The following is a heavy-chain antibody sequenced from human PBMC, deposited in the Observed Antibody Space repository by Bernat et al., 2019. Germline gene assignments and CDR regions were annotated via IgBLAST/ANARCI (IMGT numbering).Heavy chain of an antibody. V-gene: IGHV3-23*04. D-gene: IGHD3-22*01. CDR2: ISGSGGST. CDR1: GFTFSSYA. Sequence: EVQLVESGGGLVQPGGSLRLSCAASGFTFSSYAMSWVRQAPGKGLEWVSAISGSGGSTYYADSVKGRFTISRDNSKNTLYLQMNSLRAEDTAVYYCAKDHSGYLYYYYGMDVWGQGTTVTVSS. J-gene: IGHJ6*02. CDR3: AKDHSGYLYYYYGMDV.